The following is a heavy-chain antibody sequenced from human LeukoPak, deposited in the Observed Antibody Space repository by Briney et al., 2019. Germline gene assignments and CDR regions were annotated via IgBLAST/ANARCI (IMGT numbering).Heavy chain of an antibody. CDR1: GYRFTSYS. D-gene: IGHD2-2*02. V-gene: IGHV5-51*01. CDR2: IYPGDSDT. J-gene: IGHJ3*02. Sequence: GAPLQISAKGSGYRFTSYSIGWVRKLPGKGLKWMGKIYPGDSDTRYSPSFQGQVTISADKSISTAYLQWSSLKASDTAIYYCASQIADIPDAFDIWGQGTMVTVSS. CDR3: ASQIADIPDAFDI.